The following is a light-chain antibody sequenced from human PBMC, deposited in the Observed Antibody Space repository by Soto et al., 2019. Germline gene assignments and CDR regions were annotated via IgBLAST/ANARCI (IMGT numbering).Light chain of an antibody. CDR2: SDN. Sequence: QSVLTQPPSASGTPGQRVTISCSGSSSNIGSNPVSWYQQLPGTAPKSLIYSDNQRPSGVPDRISGSRSGTSASLAISGLQSEDEAEYYCAAWDDSLCGRVFGGGTQLTVL. V-gene: IGLV1-44*01. CDR3: AAWDDSLCGRV. CDR1: SSNIGSNP. J-gene: IGLJ2*01.